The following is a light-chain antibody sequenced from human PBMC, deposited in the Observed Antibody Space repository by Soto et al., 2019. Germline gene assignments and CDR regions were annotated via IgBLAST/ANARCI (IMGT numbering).Light chain of an antibody. CDR3: KQSSSPTRT. CDR2: AAS. CDR1: QFIDSY. J-gene: IGKJ1*01. Sequence: ELTQSKKSLSASVGDRVTIACRASQFIDSYLNWYQQKPGKAPKLLIYAASSLQSGVSSRFSGSGSGTDFTLNINSLQPEDYATYHCKQSSSPTRTFGQGTNVEIK. V-gene: IGKV1-39*01.